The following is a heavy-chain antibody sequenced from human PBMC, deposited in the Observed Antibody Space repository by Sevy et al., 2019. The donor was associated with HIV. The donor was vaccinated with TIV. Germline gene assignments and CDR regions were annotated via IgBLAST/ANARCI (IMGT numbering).Heavy chain of an antibody. J-gene: IGHJ5*02. Sequence: ASVKVSCKASGYTFTSYGISWVRHAPGQGLEWMGWISAYNGNTNYAQKLQGRVTMTTDTSTSTAYMELRSLRSDDTAVYYCARDQHYYDSSGYYYWNHWGQGTLVTVSS. CDR1: GYTFTSYG. V-gene: IGHV1-18*01. CDR2: ISAYNGNT. CDR3: ARDQHYYDSSGYYYWNH. D-gene: IGHD3-22*01.